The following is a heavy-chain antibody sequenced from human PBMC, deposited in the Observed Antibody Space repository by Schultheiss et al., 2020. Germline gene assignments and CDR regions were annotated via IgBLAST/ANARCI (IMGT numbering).Heavy chain of an antibody. CDR1: GGSVSSGSYY. CDR2: IYHTATS. V-gene: IGHV4-39*07. J-gene: IGHJ6*02. Sequence: SETLSLTCTVSGGSVSSGSYYWSWIRQPPGKGLQWLGNIYHTATSYYNPSLRRRLSISVDTSKNQFSLKLSSVTAADTAEYYCARQKSSGYYPHYHYYGLDVWGQGTTVTVSS. CDR3: ARQKSSGYYPHYHYYGLDV. D-gene: IGHD3-22*01.